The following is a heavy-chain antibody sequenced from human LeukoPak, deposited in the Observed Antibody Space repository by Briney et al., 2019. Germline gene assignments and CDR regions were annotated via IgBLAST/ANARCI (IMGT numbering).Heavy chain of an antibody. CDR2: FDPEDGET. Sequence: ASVKVSCKVSGYTLTELSMHWVRQAPGKGLEWMGGFDPEDGETIYAQKFQGRVTMTGDTSTDTAYMELGSLRSEDTAVYYCARDHGNTPSYLDYWGQGTLVTVSS. CDR1: GYTLTELS. V-gene: IGHV1-24*01. D-gene: IGHD2-15*01. J-gene: IGHJ4*02. CDR3: ARDHGNTPSYLDY.